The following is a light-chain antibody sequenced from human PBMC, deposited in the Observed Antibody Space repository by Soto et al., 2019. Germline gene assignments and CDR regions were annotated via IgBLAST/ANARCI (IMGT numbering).Light chain of an antibody. CDR2: GAT. J-gene: IGKJ4*01. CDR3: QQYKKWPPLT. V-gene: IGKV3D-15*01. CDR1: QSVNSD. Sequence: EIVLTQSPGILSLSPGERVYLSCRASQSVNSDLAWYQQKPGQAPRLLIYGATTRATGIPARFSGSGSGTEFSLTISSLQSEDFALYYCQQYKKWPPLTFGGGTKVDI.